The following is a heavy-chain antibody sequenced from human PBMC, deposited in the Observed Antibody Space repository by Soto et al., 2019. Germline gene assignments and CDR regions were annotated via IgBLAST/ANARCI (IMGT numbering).Heavy chain of an antibody. V-gene: IGHV3-21*01. D-gene: IGHD3-16*01. CDR3: ARELGERDWFDP. J-gene: IGHJ5*02. CDR1: GFTFSSYS. Sequence: EVQLVESGGGLVKPGGSLRLSCAASGFTFSSYSMNWVRQAPGKGLEWVSSISSSSSYIYYADSVKGRFTISRDNAKNPLYLQMNSLSAEDTAVYYCARELGERDWFDPWGQGTLVTVSS. CDR2: ISSSSSYI.